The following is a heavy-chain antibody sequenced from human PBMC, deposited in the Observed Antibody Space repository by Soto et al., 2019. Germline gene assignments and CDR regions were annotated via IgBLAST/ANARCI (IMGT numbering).Heavy chain of an antibody. CDR2: ISGGGSST. V-gene: IGHV3-23*01. CDR3: AKGFDFWSGPGDY. J-gene: IGHJ4*02. D-gene: IGHD3-3*01. Sequence: VSLRLSCAASGFTFSSYAMNWVRQAPGKGLEWVSAISGGGSSTYYAGSVKGRFTISRDNSRNTLYLEINSLRADDTALYYCAKGFDFWSGPGDYWGQGTLVTVSS. CDR1: GFTFSSYA.